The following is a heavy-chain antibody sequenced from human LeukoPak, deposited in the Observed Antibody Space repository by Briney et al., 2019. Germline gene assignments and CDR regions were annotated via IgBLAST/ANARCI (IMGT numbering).Heavy chain of an antibody. CDR3: VKDGWDY. V-gene: IGHV3-11*04. CDR1: GFTFSDYY. J-gene: IGHJ4*02. CDR2: ISISGTTI. D-gene: IGHD2-2*03. Sequence: GGSLRLSCAASGFTFSDYYMSWIRQAPGKGLEWVSYISISGTTIYYADSVKGRFTISRDDSKSVAYLQMNSLRVEDTAVYYCVKDGWDYWGQGTLVTVSS.